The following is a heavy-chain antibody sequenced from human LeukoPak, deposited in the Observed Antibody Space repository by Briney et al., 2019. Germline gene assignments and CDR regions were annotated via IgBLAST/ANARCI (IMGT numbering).Heavy chain of an antibody. J-gene: IGHJ2*01. CDR3: ARDVVVQGPGTPYENYWYFDL. CDR1: GFTFDDYG. CDR2: INWNGGST. D-gene: IGHD2-2*01. Sequence: GGSLRLSCAASGFTFDDYGMSWVRQAPGKGLEWVSGINWNGGSTGYADSVKGRFTISRDNAKNSLYLQMNSLRAEDTALYHCARDVVVQGPGTPYENYWYFDLWGRGTLVTVSS. V-gene: IGHV3-20*01.